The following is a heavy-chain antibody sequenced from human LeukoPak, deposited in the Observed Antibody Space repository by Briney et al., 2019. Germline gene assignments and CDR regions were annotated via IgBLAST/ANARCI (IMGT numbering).Heavy chain of an antibody. V-gene: IGHV3-23*01. J-gene: IGHJ4*02. CDR1: GFTFSSYA. CDR2: ISGSGGST. CDR3: AKDGWQWLVIPHFWFDY. Sequence: GGSLRLSCAASGFTFSSYAMSWVRQAPGKGLEWVSAISGSGGSTYYADSVKGRFTISRDNSKNTLYLQMNSLRAEDTAVYYCAKDGWQWLVIPHFWFDYWGQGTLVTVSS. D-gene: IGHD6-19*01.